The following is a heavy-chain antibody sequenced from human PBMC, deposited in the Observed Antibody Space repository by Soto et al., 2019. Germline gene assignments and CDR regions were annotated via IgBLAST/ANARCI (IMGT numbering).Heavy chain of an antibody. J-gene: IGHJ6*02. CDR2: INPKSGGT. CDR1: GYSFTDYH. D-gene: IGHD2-8*01. V-gene: IGHV1-2*04. CDR3: ARGDSTDCSIGVCSFFYNHDMDV. Sequence: ASVKVSCKASGYSFTDYHIHWVRQAPGQGLGWLGRINPKSGGTSTAQKFQGWVTMTTDTSISTASMELTRLTSDDTAIYYCARGDSTDCSIGVCSFFYNHDMDVWG.